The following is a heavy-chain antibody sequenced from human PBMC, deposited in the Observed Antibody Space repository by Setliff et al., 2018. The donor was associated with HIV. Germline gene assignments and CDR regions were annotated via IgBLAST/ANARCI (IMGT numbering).Heavy chain of an antibody. Sequence: GASVKVSCKATEYMILAYKMNWVRQAPGQGLEWIGRISPNNGVAEYAPKFQGRVIMTLDTSISTDYLEIPRLTSDDAAVYYCARPRVFDSFVVWGQGTMVTVSS. CDR2: ISPNNGVA. V-gene: IGHV1-2*06. J-gene: IGHJ3*01. CDR3: ARPRVFDSFVV. CDR1: EYMILAYK.